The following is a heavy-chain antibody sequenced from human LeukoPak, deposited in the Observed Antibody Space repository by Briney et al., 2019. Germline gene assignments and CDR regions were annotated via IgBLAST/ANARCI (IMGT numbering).Heavy chain of an antibody. Sequence: GGSLRLSCAASGFTFSSYGMHWVRQAPGEGLEWVAFIRYDGGKKYYADSVKGRFTISRDNSKNTLYLQMNSLRAEDTALYYCAKTGSWGSSNYYFDYWGQGTLVTVSS. D-gene: IGHD2-15*01. CDR2: IRYDGGKK. J-gene: IGHJ4*02. CDR1: GFTFSSYG. CDR3: AKTGSWGSSNYYFDY. V-gene: IGHV3-30*02.